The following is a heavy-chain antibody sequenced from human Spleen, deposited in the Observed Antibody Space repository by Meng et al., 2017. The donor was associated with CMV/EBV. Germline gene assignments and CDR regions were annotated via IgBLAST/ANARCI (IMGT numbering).Heavy chain of an antibody. J-gene: IGHJ4*02. V-gene: IGHV3-23*01. Sequence: SCAASGFTFRSFAMRWVRQAPGKGLEWVSGISGSGGNSYYADSVKGRFTISRDNFNNTLSLRMNSLRVEDTAVYYCVKEGRAWTPFDWGQGTLVTVSS. CDR2: ISGSGGNS. CDR1: GFTFRSFA. CDR3: VKEGRAWTPFD. D-gene: IGHD3/OR15-3a*01.